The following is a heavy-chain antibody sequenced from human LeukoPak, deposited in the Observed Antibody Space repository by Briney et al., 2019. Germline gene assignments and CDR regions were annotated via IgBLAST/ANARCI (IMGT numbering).Heavy chain of an antibody. J-gene: IGHJ6*02. CDR1: GYTFTGYY. D-gene: IGHD6-19*01. CDR2: INPNSGGT. CDR3: ARGGSGWGLYYYYYGMDV. Sequence: GASGTVSCKASGYTFTGYYMLWVRQAPGQGLEWMGRINPNSGGTNYAQKFQGRVTMTRDTSISTAYMELSRLRSDDTAVYYCARGGSGWGLYYYYYGMDVWGQGTTVTVSS. V-gene: IGHV1-2*06.